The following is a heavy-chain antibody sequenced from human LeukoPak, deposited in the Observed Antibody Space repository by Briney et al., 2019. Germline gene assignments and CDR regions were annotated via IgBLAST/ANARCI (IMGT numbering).Heavy chain of an antibody. CDR1: GFIFSNAW. CDR3: TTDLHSIVVVPAAISSDVDY. J-gene: IGHJ4*02. D-gene: IGHD2-2*01. CDR2: IKSKTDGGTT. V-gene: IGHV3-15*07. Sequence: GGSLRLFCAASGFIFSNAWMNWVRQAPGKGLEWVGRIKSKTDGGTTDYAAPVKGRFTISRDDSKNTPYLQVNSLKTEDTAVYYCTTDLHSIVVVPAAISSDVDYWGQGTLVTVSS.